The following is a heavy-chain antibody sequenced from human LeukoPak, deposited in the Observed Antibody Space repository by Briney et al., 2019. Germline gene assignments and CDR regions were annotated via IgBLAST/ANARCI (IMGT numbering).Heavy chain of an antibody. V-gene: IGHV3-66*01. D-gene: IGHD3-3*01. CDR1: GFTFSSYA. CDR2: IYSGGST. CDR3: ARDTVRRASVY. J-gene: IGHJ4*02. Sequence: GGSLRLSCAASGFTFSSYAMSWVRQAPGKGLEWVSVIYSGGSTYYADSVKGRFTISRDNSKNTLYLQMNSLRAEDTAVYYCARDTVRRASVYWGQGTLVTVSS.